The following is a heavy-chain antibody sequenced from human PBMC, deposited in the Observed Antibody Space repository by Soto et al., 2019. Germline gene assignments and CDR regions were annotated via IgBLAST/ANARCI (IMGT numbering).Heavy chain of an antibody. CDR1: GFTFSSYG. D-gene: IGHD3-10*01. CDR3: XKDGGAKLYHYYYGMDV. Sequence: TGGSLRLSCAASGFTFSSYGMHWVRQAPGKGLEWVAVISYDGSVKYYADSVKGRFTISRDNSKNTLYLQMNSLRAEDTAVYYCXKDGGAKLYHYYYGMDVWGQGTTVTVSS. V-gene: IGHV3-30*18. CDR2: ISYDGSVK. J-gene: IGHJ6*02.